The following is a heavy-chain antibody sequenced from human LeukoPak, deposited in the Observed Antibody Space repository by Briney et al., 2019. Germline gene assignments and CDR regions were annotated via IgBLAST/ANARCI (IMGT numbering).Heavy chain of an antibody. CDR2: IYYSGST. J-gene: IGHJ4*02. CDR1: GGSISSSSYY. V-gene: IGHV4-39*01. Sequence: SSETLSLTCTVSGGSISSSSYYWGWIRQPPGKGLEWIGSIYYSGSTYYNPSLKSRVTISVDTSRNQFSLNLNSVTAADTAVYHCARHYDYFDYWGQGTLVTVSS. D-gene: IGHD4-17*01. CDR3: ARHYDYFDY.